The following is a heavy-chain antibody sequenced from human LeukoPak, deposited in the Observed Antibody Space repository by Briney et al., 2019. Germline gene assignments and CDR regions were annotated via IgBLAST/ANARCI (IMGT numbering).Heavy chain of an antibody. D-gene: IGHD6-6*01. Sequence: GESLKIPCKGSGYSFTGYWIGWVRQMPGKGLEWMGIIYPGDSDTRYSPSFQGQVTTSADKSISTAYLQRRSLHTSDTAMYYCVRHPSDSSSSADYWGRGTLVTVSS. CDR2: IYPGDSDT. V-gene: IGHV5-51*01. J-gene: IGHJ4*02. CDR3: VRHPSDSSSSADY. CDR1: GYSFTGYW.